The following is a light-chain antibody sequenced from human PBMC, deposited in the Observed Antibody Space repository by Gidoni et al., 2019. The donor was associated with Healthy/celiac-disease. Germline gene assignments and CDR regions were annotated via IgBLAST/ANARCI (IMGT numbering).Light chain of an antibody. Sequence: QSALTQPASVSGSPGQSFTIPCTGTSSDVGGYNYVSWYQQHPGKAPKLMIYEVSNRPSGVPDRFAGSKSGNTASLTISGLQAEDEADYYCSSYTSSSTWVFGGGTKLTVL. V-gene: IGLV2-14*01. CDR1: SSDVGGYNY. CDR2: EVS. CDR3: SSYTSSSTWV. J-gene: IGLJ3*02.